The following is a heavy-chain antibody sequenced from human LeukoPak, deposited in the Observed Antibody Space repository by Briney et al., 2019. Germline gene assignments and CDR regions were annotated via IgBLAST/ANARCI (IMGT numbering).Heavy chain of an antibody. D-gene: IGHD7-27*01. CDR2: IYPVDSDT. J-gene: IGHJ3*02. CDR3: ATGFGPTWGRAFDI. Sequence: GESLKISRKGSGYNFASYWVGWVRQMPRKGLEWVGIIYPVDSDTRYSPPLRGQVTISADTSISATSLNWSFLNASHTALYYRATGFGPTWGRAFDIWGQGTVVTVSS. V-gene: IGHV5-51*01. CDR1: GYNFASYW.